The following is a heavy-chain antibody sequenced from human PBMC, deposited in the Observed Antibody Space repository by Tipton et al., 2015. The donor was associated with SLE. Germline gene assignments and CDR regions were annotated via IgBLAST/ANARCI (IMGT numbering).Heavy chain of an antibody. Sequence: TLSLTCTVSGGSIRTSNNYWDWIRQPPGKGLEWIGTIYYSGRTDYNPSLKSRVTISIDTSMNQFSLKLNSVTAADTAVYYCARRRFQSASDYWGQGTLVTVSP. CDR1: GGSIRTSNNY. V-gene: IGHV4-39*07. D-gene: IGHD2-21*01. CDR3: ARRRFQSASDY. J-gene: IGHJ4*02. CDR2: IYYSGRT.